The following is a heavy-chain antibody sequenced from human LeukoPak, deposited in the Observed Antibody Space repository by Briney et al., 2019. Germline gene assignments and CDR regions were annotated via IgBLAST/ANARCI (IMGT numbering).Heavy chain of an antibody. D-gene: IGHD5-24*01. CDR1: GGSISSSSYY. Sequence: SETLSLTCTVSGGSISSSSYYWGWIRQPPGKGLEWIGSIYYSGSTYYNPSLKSRVTISVDTSKNQFSLKLSSMTAADTAVYYCARDLGDGYPFDYWGQGTLVTVSS. V-gene: IGHV4-39*07. CDR3: ARDLGDGYPFDY. CDR2: IYYSGST. J-gene: IGHJ4*02.